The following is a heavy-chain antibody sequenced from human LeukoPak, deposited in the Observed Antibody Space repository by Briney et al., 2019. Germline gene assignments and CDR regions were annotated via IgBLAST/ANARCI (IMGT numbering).Heavy chain of an antibody. CDR1: GFTFSSYE. CDR2: ISSSGSTI. J-gene: IGHJ4*02. Sequence: PPGGSLRLSCAASGFTFSSYEMNWVRQAPGKGLEWVSYISSSGSTIYYADSVKGRFTISRDNAKNSLYLQMNSLRAEDTAVYYCARDSESGWSDYWGQGTLVTVSS. CDR3: ARDSESGWSDY. V-gene: IGHV3-48*03. D-gene: IGHD6-19*01.